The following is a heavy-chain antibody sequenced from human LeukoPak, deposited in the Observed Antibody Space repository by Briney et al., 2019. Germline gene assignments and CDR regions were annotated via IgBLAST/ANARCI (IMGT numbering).Heavy chain of an antibody. CDR1: GGSFSGYY. V-gene: IGHV4-34*01. CDR2: INHSGST. CDR3: ARGPRITIFGVVKSGRAFDI. J-gene: IGHJ3*02. Sequence: SETLSLTCAVIGGSFSGYYWSWIRQPPGKGLEWIGEINHSGSTNYNPSLKSRVTISVDTSKNQFSLKLSSVTAADTAVYYCARGPRITIFGVVKSGRAFDIWGQGTMVTVSS. D-gene: IGHD3-3*01.